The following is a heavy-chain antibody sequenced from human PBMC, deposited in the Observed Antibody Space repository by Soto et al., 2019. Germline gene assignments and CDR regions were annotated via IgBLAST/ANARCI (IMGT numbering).Heavy chain of an antibody. D-gene: IGHD3-22*01. Sequence: GGSLRLSCAASGFTFSNAWINWVRQTPRKRLEWVGRVKSKTDGGTTDFAAPVKGRFAISRDDSKNMVYLEMNSLKTEDTAIYYCTTDSYITSIIVRFDYWGHGTLVTVSS. V-gene: IGHV3-15*07. CDR2: VKSKTDGGTT. CDR3: TTDSYITSIIVRFDY. J-gene: IGHJ4*01. CDR1: GFTFSNAW.